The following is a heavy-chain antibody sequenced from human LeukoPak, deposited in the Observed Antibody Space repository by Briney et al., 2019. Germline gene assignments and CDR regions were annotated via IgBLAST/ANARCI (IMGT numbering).Heavy chain of an antibody. CDR3: ARAPTVLVGYCSSSSCQADY. D-gene: IGHD2-2*01. V-gene: IGHV3-21*01. Sequence: PGGSLRLSCSASGFTFRSYSMNWVRPAPGKGLEWVSALDPSSTYIYYADSVKGRFTISRDNAENSLYLQMNSLRVEDTAVYYCARAPTVLVGYCSSSSCQADYWGQGTLVTVSS. CDR1: GFTFRSYS. CDR2: LDPSSTYI. J-gene: IGHJ4*02.